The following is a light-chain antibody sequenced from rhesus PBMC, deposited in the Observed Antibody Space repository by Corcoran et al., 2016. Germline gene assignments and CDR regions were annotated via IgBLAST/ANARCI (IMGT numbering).Light chain of an antibody. CDR1: RSDIGGYNR. CDR2: EVS. CDR3: ISYTSSNTFI. V-gene: IGLV2-13*03. J-gene: IGLJ1*01. Sequence: QAAPTQFPSVSGSPGQSVPISCTGTRSDIGGYNRVSWYQQHPGKAPKLMIYEVSKRPSGVSDRFSGSKSGNTASLTISGLQAEDDADYYCISYTSSNTFIFGAGTRLTVL.